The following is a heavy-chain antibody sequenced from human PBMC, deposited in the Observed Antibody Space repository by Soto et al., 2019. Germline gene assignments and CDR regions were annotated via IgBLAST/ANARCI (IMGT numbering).Heavy chain of an antibody. V-gene: IGHV5-10-1*01. CDR2: IDPSDSYT. CDR1: GGTFSRYA. Sequence: KFSCKASGGTFSRYAISWVRQIPGKGLEWMGRIDPSDSYTNYSPSFQGHVTISADKSISTAYLQWSSLKASDTAMYYCARLSHLYGMDVWGQGTTVTVSS. J-gene: IGHJ6*02. CDR3: ARLSHLYGMDV.